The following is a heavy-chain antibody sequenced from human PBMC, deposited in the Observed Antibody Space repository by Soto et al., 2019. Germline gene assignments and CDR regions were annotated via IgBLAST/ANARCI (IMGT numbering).Heavy chain of an antibody. J-gene: IGHJ3*02. CDR2: FDPEDGET. Sequence: AAVKVSCKVSGYTLTELSMHWVRQAPGKGLEWMGGFDPEDGETIYAQKFQGRVTMTEDTSTDTAYMELSSLRSEDTAVYYCATDCSSTSCPHLYAFDIWGQGTMVTVSS. CDR3: ATDCSSTSCPHLYAFDI. V-gene: IGHV1-24*01. D-gene: IGHD2-2*01. CDR1: GYTLTELS.